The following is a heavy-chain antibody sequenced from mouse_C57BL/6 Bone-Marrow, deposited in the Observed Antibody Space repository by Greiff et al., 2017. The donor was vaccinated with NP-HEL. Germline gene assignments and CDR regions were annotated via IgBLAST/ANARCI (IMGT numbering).Heavy chain of an antibody. CDR1: GYTFTSYG. J-gene: IGHJ3*01. V-gene: IGHV1-81*01. CDR3: AREGYDGYYVGFAY. CDR2: IYPRSGNT. D-gene: IGHD2-3*01. Sequence: VQLQQSGAELARPGASVKLSCKASGYTFTSYGISWVKQRTGPGLEWIGEIYPRSGNTYYNEKFKGQATLTADKSSSTAYMELRSLTSEDSAVYFCAREGYDGYYVGFAYWGQGTLVTDCA.